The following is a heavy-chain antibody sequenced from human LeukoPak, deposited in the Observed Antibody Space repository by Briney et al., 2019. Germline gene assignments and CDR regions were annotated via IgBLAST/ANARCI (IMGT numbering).Heavy chain of an antibody. CDR3: ARGPYYYDSSGYYRFDY. Sequence: ASVKVSCKASGYTFTGYYMHWVRQATGQGLEWMGWMNPNSGNTGYAQKFQGRVTITRNTSISTAYMELSSLRSEDTAVYYCARGPYYYDSSGYYRFDYWGQGTLVTVSS. CDR1: GYTFTGYY. J-gene: IGHJ4*02. V-gene: IGHV1-8*03. CDR2: MNPNSGNT. D-gene: IGHD3-22*01.